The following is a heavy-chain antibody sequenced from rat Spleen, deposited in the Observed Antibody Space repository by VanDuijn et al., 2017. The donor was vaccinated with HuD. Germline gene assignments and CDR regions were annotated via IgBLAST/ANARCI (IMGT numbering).Heavy chain of an antibody. D-gene: IGHD1-11*01. Sequence: EVQMVESGGGLVQPGRSLKLSCAASGFTFSDYGMAWVRQAPAKGLEWVATINNNGGTTYYRDSVKGRFTISRDNARSTLYLQMNSLRSEDTATYSCTMEGLRRVFDYWGQGVMVTVSS. CDR1: GFTFSDYG. V-gene: IGHV5-29*01. J-gene: IGHJ2*01. CDR2: INNNGGTT. CDR3: TMEGLRRVFDY.